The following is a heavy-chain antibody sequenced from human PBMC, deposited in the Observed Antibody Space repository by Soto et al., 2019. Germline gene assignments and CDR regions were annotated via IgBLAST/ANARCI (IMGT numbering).Heavy chain of an antibody. V-gene: IGHV3-30-3*01. CDR2: ISYDGSNK. CDR1: GFTFSSYA. CDR3: ARMMYEAFDI. D-gene: IGHD3-16*01. Sequence: GGSLRLSCAASGFTFSSYAMHWVRQAPGKGLEWVAVISYDGSNKYYADSVKGRFTISRDNSKNTLYLQMNSLRAEDTAVYYCARMMYEAFDIWGQGTMVTVSS. J-gene: IGHJ3*02.